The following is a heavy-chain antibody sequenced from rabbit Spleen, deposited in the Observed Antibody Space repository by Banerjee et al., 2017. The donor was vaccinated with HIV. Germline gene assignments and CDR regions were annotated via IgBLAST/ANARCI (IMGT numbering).Heavy chain of an antibody. CDR2: INTATGKA. CDR1: GFDFGRYYM. D-gene: IGHD4-1*01. V-gene: IGHV1S45*01. CDR3: ARDLTGVIGWNFGW. Sequence: QEQLVESGGGLVQPGGSLKLSCTASGFDFGRYYMSWVRQAPGKGLKWIACINTATGKAVYASWAKGRFTFSKTSSTTVTLQVTILTAADPATYFCARDLTGVIGWNFGWWGQGTLVTVS. J-gene: IGHJ3*01.